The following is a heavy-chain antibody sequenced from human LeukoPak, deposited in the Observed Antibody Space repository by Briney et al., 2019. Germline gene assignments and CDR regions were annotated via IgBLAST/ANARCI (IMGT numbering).Heavy chain of an antibody. CDR1: GYTFTSYY. CDR2: INPNSGDT. D-gene: IGHD2-2*01. CDR3: ARVQYQLLFEGNWFDP. V-gene: IGHV1-2*02. J-gene: IGHJ5*02. Sequence: ASVKVSCKASGYTFTSYYIHWVRQAPGQGLEWMGWINPNSGDTHYAQKFQGRVTMTRDTSISTAYMDLNSLISDDTAVYYCARVQYQLLFEGNWFDPWGQGTLVTVSS.